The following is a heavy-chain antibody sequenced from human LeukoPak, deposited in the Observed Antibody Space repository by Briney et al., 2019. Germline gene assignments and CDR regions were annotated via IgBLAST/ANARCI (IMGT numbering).Heavy chain of an antibody. D-gene: IGHD6-19*01. Sequence: SETLSLTCTVSGYSIRSGYYWGWIRQPPGKGLEWIGSIYHSGSIYHKPSLKSRVTISVDTSKNQFSLKLSSVTAADTAVYYCAREYSSGYHYFDYWGQGTLVTVSS. CDR3: AREYSSGYHYFDY. CDR2: IYHSGSI. CDR1: GYSIRSGYY. V-gene: IGHV4-38-2*02. J-gene: IGHJ4*02.